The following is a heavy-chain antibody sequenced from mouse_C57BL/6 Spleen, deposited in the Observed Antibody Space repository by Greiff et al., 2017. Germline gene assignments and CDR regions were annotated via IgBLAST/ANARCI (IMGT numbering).Heavy chain of an antibody. D-gene: IGHD2-4*01. Sequence: EVKLMESGGGLVQPGGSLSLSCAASGFTFTDYYMSWVRQPPGQALEWLGFIRNKANGYTTEYSASVKGRFTISTAKSQSILYLQMNALSAEDSATYYGASYYDYGGYAMSYWGQGTSVTVSS. CDR2: IRNKANGYTT. V-gene: IGHV7-3*01. CDR3: ASYYDYGGYAMSY. J-gene: IGHJ4*01. CDR1: GFTFTDYY.